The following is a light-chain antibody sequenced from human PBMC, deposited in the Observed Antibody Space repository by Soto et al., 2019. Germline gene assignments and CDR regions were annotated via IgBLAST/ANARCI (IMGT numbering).Light chain of an antibody. CDR3: AVWDDGLNAWV. Sequence: QSVLTQPPSASGTPGQRVTLSCSGSSSNIGSHDVNWYQHLPGTAPTLLIYGNNQRPSGVPERFSGSKSGTSASLDISGLQSEDEADDYCAVWDDGLNAWVFGGGTKLTVL. J-gene: IGLJ3*02. CDR1: SSNIGSHD. V-gene: IGLV1-44*01. CDR2: GNN.